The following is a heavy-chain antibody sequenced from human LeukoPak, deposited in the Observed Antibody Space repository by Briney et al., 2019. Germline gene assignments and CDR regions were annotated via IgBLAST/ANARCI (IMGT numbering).Heavy chain of an antibody. V-gene: IGHV1-2*02. CDR2: INPNSGGT. CDR1: GYTFTGYY. CDR3: ARGDISGYYYEGVAFDI. D-gene: IGHD3-22*01. Sequence: ASLKVSCKASGYTFTGYYMHWVRQAPGQGLEWMGWINPNSGGTNYAQKFQGRVTMTRDTSISTAYMELSRLRSDDTAVYYCARGDISGYYYEGVAFDIWGQGTMVTVSS. J-gene: IGHJ3*02.